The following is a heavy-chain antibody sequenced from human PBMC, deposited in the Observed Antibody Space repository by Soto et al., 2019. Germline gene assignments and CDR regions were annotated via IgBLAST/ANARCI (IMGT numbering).Heavy chain of an antibody. V-gene: IGHV3-30*18. D-gene: IGHD3-3*01. CDR2: ISYDGNNK. J-gene: IGHJ4*02. Sequence: GGSLRLSCAASGFTFSTYGMNWVRQAPGKGLEWVAVISYDGNNKYYADSVKGRFTISRDNSKNTPYLQMNSLRADDTAVYFCAEESVVKADYDFRSGLRHWGQGTLVTVSS. CDR1: GFTFSTYG. CDR3: AEESVVKADYDFRSGLRH.